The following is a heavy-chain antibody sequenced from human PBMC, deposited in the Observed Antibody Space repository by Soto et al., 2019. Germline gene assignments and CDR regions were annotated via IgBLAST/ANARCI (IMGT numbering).Heavy chain of an antibody. V-gene: IGHV3-48*02. D-gene: IGHD6-13*01. CDR2: ISSSSSTI. J-gene: IGHJ6*02. CDR1: GFTFSSYS. CDR3: AKSIAEAGTYGMDV. Sequence: VGSLRLSCAASGFTFSSYSMNWVRQAPGKGLEWVSYISSSSSTIYYADSVKGRFTISRDNAKNSLYLQMNSLRDEDTAVYYCAKSIAEAGTYGMDVCGQGTTVTVSS.